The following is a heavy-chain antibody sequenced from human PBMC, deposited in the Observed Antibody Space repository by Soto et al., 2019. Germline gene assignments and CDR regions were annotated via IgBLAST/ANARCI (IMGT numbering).Heavy chain of an antibody. CDR2: IYYSGTT. CDR3: ARCSLVVVPAPGFDP. CDR1: GGSISSGGYY. D-gene: IGHD2-2*01. Sequence: SETLSLTCTASGGSISSGGYYWSWIRQHPGKGLEWIGYIYYSGTTYYNPSLKSRVTISVDTSKNQFSLKLSSVSAADTALYYCARCSLVVVPAPGFDPWGRGTLVTVSS. V-gene: IGHV4-31*03. J-gene: IGHJ5*02.